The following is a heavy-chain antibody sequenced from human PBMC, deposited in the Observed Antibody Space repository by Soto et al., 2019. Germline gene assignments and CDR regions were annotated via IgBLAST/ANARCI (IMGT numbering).Heavy chain of an antibody. V-gene: IGHV3-48*02. J-gene: IGHJ4*02. CDR2: ISSSGSTI. CDR1: GLTFSSFS. CDR3: ARDEVAGRDY. D-gene: IGHD2-15*01. Sequence: EVQLVESGGGLVQPGGSPRLSCAASGLTFSSFSMNWVRQAPGKGLEWVSYISSSGSTIYYADSVKGRFTISRDNAKKSLYLQMNSLRDEDTAVYYCARDEVAGRDYWGQGTLVTVSS.